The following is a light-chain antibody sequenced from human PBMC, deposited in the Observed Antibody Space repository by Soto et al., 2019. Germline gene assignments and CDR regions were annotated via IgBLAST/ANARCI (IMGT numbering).Light chain of an antibody. CDR1: SGDSWDQNY. CDR3: CSYTRSGTLI. CDR2: DVG. Sequence: QSALTLPASLSGAMLPAITISSVGTSGDSWDQNYLSWYQQHSGKVPKVIISDVGNRPSGVSYRFSATKSGNTASLTVSGLQAEDEADYYCCSYTRSGTLIFGTG. J-gene: IGLJ1*01. V-gene: IGLV2-14*01.